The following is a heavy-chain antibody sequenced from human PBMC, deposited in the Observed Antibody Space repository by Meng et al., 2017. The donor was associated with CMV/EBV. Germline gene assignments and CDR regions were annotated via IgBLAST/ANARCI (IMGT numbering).Heavy chain of an antibody. V-gene: IGHV4-34*01. CDR1: GGSLSGYY. CDR2: INHSGST. Sequence: GSLRLSCAVYGGSLSGYYWSWIRQPPGKGLEWIGEINHSGSTNYNPSLKSRVTISVDTSKNQFSLKLSSVTAADTAVYYCAIFDSSGYYKDYWGQGTLVTVSS. CDR3: AIFDSSGYYKDY. J-gene: IGHJ4*02. D-gene: IGHD3-22*01.